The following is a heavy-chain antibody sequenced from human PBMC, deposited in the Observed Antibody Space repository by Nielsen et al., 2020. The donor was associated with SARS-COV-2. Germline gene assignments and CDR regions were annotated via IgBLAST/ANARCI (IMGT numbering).Heavy chain of an antibody. Sequence: GGSLRLSCAASGFTSSSYSMNWVRQAPGKGLEWVSFISGSGGTIYYADSVKGRFTISRDNSKNTLYLQMNSLRAEDTAVYYCAKEGKYYDILTGYYSALGDWGQGTLVTVSS. CDR3: AKEGKYYDILTGYYSALGD. CDR1: GFTSSSYS. V-gene: IGHV3-48*01. D-gene: IGHD3-9*01. J-gene: IGHJ4*02. CDR2: ISGSGGTI.